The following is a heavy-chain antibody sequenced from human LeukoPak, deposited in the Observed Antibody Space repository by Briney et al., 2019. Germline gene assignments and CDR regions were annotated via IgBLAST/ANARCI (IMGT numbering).Heavy chain of an antibody. V-gene: IGHV3-21*01. CDR3: ARADTTMVTWLNCAY. D-gene: IGHD5-18*01. CDR1: GFTFSSYG. CDR2: ISSTGSYI. Sequence: GGSLRLSCAASGFTFSSYGMSWVRQAPGKGLEWVSSISSTGSYIYYADSVKGRFTISRDNAKNSLYLQMNSLRAEDTAVYYCARADTTMVTWLNCAYWGQGTLVTVSS. J-gene: IGHJ4*02.